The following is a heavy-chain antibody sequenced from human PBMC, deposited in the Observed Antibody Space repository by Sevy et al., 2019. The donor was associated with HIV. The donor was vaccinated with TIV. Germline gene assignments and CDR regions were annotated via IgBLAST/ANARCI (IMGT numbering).Heavy chain of an antibody. CDR3: AMDLSGDKFSFFDF. Sequence: GESLKISCNPSGYTFTAYQMHWVRQAPGQGLEWLGRISPKGAGTKYAQNFSGRITLTRDTSIVTFYLELSNLTPDDTAAYHCAMDLSGDKFSFFDFWGQGTLVTVSS. V-gene: IGHV1-2*06. CDR2: ISPKGAGT. J-gene: IGHJ4*02. D-gene: IGHD5-12*01. CDR1: GYTFTAYQ.